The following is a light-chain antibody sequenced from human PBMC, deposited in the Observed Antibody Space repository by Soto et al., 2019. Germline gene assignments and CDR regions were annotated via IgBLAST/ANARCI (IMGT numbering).Light chain of an antibody. CDR2: EVT. V-gene: IGLV2-14*01. CDR3: GSYASATLI. CDR1: SNDIGAYNY. Sequence: QSVLTQPASVSGSPGQSITISCTGTSNDIGAYNYVSWYQQYPGKVPTLLIYEVTFRPSGVFNRFSGSKSGNTASLTISGLQTEDEADYYCGSYASATLIFGGGTKLTVL. J-gene: IGLJ2*01.